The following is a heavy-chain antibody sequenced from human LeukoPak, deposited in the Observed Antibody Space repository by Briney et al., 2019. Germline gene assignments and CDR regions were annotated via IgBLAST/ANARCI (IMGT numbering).Heavy chain of an antibody. V-gene: IGHV3-53*01. Sequence: PGGSLRLSCAASGFTVSNKYMSWVRQAPGKGLECVSVIYNGGNTYYADSVKGRFTISRDNSKNTLYLQMNSLRAEDTAVHYCARGGASELYYFDYWGQGTLVTVSS. D-gene: IGHD2-15*01. CDR1: GFTVSNKY. CDR3: ARGGASELYYFDY. CDR2: IYNGGNT. J-gene: IGHJ4*02.